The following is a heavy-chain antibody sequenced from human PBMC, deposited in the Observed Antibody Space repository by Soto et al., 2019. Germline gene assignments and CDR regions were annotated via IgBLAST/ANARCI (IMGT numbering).Heavy chain of an antibody. CDR1: GGIFSSYA. V-gene: IGHV1-69*13. CDR3: AREGLVATIDYYYYYGMDV. CDR2: IIPIFGTA. Sequence: SVKVSCKASGGIFSSYAISWVRQAPGQGLEWMGGIIPIFGTANYAQKFQGRVTITADESTSTAYMELSSLRSEDTAVYYCAREGLVATIDYYYYYGMDVWRQGTTVTVSS. J-gene: IGHJ6*02. D-gene: IGHD5-12*01.